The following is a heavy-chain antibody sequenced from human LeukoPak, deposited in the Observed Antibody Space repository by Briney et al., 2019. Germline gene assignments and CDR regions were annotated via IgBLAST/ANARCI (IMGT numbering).Heavy chain of an antibody. V-gene: IGHV3-23*01. CDR2: ISGSGGST. Sequence: PGGSLRLSCAASEFTFYNYWMSWVRQAPGKGLEWVSAISGSGGSTYYADSVKGRFTISRDNSKNTLYVQMNSLRAEDTAVYYCAKQFLWFGELSHFDYWGQGTLVTVSS. J-gene: IGHJ4*02. D-gene: IGHD3-10*01. CDR3: AKQFLWFGELSHFDY. CDR1: EFTFYNYW.